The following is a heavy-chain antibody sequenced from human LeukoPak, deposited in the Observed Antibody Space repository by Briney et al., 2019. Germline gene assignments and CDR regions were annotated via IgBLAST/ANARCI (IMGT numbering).Heavy chain of an antibody. J-gene: IGHJ4*02. CDR2: IWYDESTK. D-gene: IGHD6-6*01. Sequence: PGRSLRLSCAASGFTFSSYGMRWVRHAPGKGLEWVAVIWYDESTKYYADSVKGRFTISRDNSKNTLYLQMNSLRAEDTAVYYCAREIGSSLDYWGQGTLVTVSS. CDR1: GFTFSSYG. V-gene: IGHV3-33*01. CDR3: AREIGSSLDY.